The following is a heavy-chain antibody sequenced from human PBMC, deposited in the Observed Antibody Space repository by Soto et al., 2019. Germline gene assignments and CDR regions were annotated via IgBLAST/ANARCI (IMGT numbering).Heavy chain of an antibody. V-gene: IGHV5-51*01. Sequence: GESLKISCKGSGYSFTSYLSGWVRQMPGKGLEWMGIIYPGDSDTRYSPSFQGQVTISADKSISTAYLQWSSLKASDTAMYYCARRLWDYYGSGSPYGMDVWGQGTTVTVS. CDR2: IYPGDSDT. CDR3: ARRLWDYYGSGSPYGMDV. CDR1: GYSFTSYL. J-gene: IGHJ6*02. D-gene: IGHD3-10*01.